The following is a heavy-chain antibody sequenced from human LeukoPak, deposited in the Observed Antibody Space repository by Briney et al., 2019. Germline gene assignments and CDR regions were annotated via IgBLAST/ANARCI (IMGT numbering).Heavy chain of an antibody. J-gene: IGHJ5*02. CDR1: GFTFSSYG. D-gene: IGHD6-13*01. CDR2: ISYDGSNK. CDR3: AGTGYSSSWYGDNWFDP. Sequence: PGGSLRLSCAASGFTFSSYGMHWVRQAPGKGLEWVAVISYDGSNKYYADSVKGRFTISRDNSKNTLYLQMNSLRAEDTAVYYCAGTGYSSSWYGDNWFDPWGQGTLVTVSS. V-gene: IGHV3-30*03.